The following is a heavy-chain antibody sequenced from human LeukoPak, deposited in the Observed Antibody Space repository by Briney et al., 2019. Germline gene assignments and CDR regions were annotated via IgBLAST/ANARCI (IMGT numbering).Heavy chain of an antibody. J-gene: IGHJ4*02. Sequence: GGSLRLSCAASGFTFSTYSMNWVRQAPGKGLEWVSYISSRSDTIYYADSVKGRFTISRDNAKNSVYLQMNSLRAEDTAVYYCAKDCCYYDSSGYYYGDYWGQGTLVTVSS. V-gene: IGHV3-48*01. CDR3: AKDCCYYDSSGYYYGDY. D-gene: IGHD3-22*01. CDR1: GFTFSTYS. CDR2: ISSRSDTI.